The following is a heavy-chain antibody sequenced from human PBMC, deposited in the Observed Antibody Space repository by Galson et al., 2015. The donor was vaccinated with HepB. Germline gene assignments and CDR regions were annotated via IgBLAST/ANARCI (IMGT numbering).Heavy chain of an antibody. J-gene: IGHJ3*02. Sequence: SVKVSCKASGYTFTRTGFSWVRQAPGQGLEWMGWISTNSGNTYHAQKFQDRLIMTTERSTSTAYMELRSLTSDDTAFYYCARDVRYAFEMWGQGTMVTVS. V-gene: IGHV1-18*01. CDR3: ARDVRYAFEM. CDR2: ISTNSGNT. D-gene: IGHD3-10*02. CDR1: GYTFTRTG.